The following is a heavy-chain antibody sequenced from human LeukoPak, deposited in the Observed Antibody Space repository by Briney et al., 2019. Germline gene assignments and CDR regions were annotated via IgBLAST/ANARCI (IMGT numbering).Heavy chain of an antibody. Sequence: GGSLRLSCAASGFTFSSYSMNWVRQAPGKGLEWVSSISSSSSYIYYADSVKGRFTISRDNAKNALYLQMNSLRVEDTAVYYCARDKAYNSFDLWGQGTLVIVSS. J-gene: IGHJ5*02. CDR1: GFTFSSYS. CDR3: ARDKAYNSFDL. V-gene: IGHV3-21*01. CDR2: ISSSSSYI. D-gene: IGHD1-14*01.